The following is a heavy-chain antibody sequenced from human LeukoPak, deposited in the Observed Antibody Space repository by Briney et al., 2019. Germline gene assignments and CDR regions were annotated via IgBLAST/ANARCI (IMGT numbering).Heavy chain of an antibody. V-gene: IGHV3-64*01. CDR3: ARGGYYDYVWGSYRYRTPDYYGMDV. CDR1: GFTFSSYA. Sequence: GGSLRLSCAASGFTFSSYAMHWVRQVPGKGLEYVSAISSNGGSTYYANSVKGRFTISRDNSKNTLYLQMGSLRAEDMAVYYCARGGYYDYVWGSYRYRTPDYYGMDVWGQGTTVTVSS. D-gene: IGHD3-16*02. J-gene: IGHJ6*02. CDR2: ISSNGGST.